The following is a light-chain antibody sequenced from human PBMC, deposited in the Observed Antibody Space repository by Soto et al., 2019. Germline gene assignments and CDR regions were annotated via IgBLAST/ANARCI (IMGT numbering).Light chain of an antibody. CDR2: GAS. J-gene: IGKJ1*01. CDR3: QQYNSYWT. CDR1: QAIRNE. Sequence: IQMTQSPSSLSASVGDRVTITCRPSQAIRNELGWYQQKPGKAPKLLIYGASSLESGVPSRFSGSGSGTEFTLTISSLRPDDFATYYCQQYNSYWTFGQGTKVEIK. V-gene: IGKV1-17*01.